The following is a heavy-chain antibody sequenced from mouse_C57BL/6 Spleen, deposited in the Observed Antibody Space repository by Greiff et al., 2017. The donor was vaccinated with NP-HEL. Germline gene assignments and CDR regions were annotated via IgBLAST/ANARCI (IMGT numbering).Heavy chain of an antibody. V-gene: IGHV2-9-1*01. CDR3: ARNYYGNYYAMDY. CDR1: GFSLTSYA. D-gene: IGHD2-1*01. Sequence: VKLMESGPGLVAPSQSLSITCTVSGFSLTSYAISWVRQPPGKGLEWLGVIWTGGGTNYNSALKSRLSISKDNSKSQVFLKMNSLETDDTARYYCARNYYGNYYAMDYWGQGTSVTVSS. CDR2: IWTGGGT. J-gene: IGHJ4*01.